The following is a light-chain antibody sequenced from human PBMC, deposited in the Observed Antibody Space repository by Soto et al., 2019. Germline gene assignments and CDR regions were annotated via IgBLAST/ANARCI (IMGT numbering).Light chain of an antibody. CDR2: RSD. CDR3: ASWDDSLRGFV. V-gene: IGLV1-47*01. Sequence: QSVLTQPPSASGSPGQRVTISCSGSTSNIGHNYVCWYQQLPGSTPKLLIQRSDQRPSGVPDRFSGSKSGTSASLTIAGLRSEDEADYYCASWDDSLRGFVFGTGTKLTVL. J-gene: IGLJ1*01. CDR1: TSNIGHNY.